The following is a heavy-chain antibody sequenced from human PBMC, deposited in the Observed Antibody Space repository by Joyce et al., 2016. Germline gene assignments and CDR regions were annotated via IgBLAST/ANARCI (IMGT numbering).Heavy chain of an antibody. CDR1: GASIRTYF. V-gene: IGHV4-59*01. D-gene: IGHD6-19*01. J-gene: IGHJ4*02. CDR3: AAIANWASGWSH. CDR2: IKYNGNT. Sequence: QVQLQESGPGLLKPSETLSLTCSVSGASIRTYFWTWVRLPPGKGLEWIAYIKYNGNTNYHPSLEGRGSKSLDASNNHFSLRLIIVTPEDTAVYYCAAIANWASGWSHWGQGTLVTVSS.